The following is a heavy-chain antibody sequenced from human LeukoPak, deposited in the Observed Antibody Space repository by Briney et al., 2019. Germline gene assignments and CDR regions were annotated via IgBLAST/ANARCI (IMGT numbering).Heavy chain of an antibody. CDR3: ASPLGYCSGGSCEASAFDI. D-gene: IGHD2-15*01. V-gene: IGHV4-39*01. CDR1: GGFISSSSYY. J-gene: IGHJ3*02. CDR2: IYYSGST. Sequence: KPSETLSLTCTVSGGFISSSSYYWDWILQPPVKGLEGFASIYYSGSTYYKQPLKRRVAISVDKSKNQFSLKLSSVTAADTAVYYCASPLGYCSGGSCEASAFDIWGQGTMVTVSS.